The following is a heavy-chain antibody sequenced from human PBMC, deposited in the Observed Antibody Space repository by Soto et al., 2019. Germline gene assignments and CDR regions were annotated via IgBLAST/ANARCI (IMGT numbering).Heavy chain of an antibody. D-gene: IGHD1-7*01. Sequence: GGSLRLSCAASGFTFDDYAMHWVRQAPGKGLERVSGISWNSGSIGYADSVKGRFTNSRDNAKNYQYLQMNSLRAEDKALYYCAKDIGEPWNYVDDWGQGTLVTVSS. CDR3: AKDIGEPWNYVDD. V-gene: IGHV3-9*01. CDR2: ISWNSGSI. CDR1: GFTFDDYA. J-gene: IGHJ4*02.